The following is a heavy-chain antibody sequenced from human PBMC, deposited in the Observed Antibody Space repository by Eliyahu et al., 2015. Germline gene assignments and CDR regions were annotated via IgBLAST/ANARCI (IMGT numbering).Heavy chain of an antibody. CDR1: GYTFTGYX. Sequence: QVQLVQSGAEVKKPGASVKVSCKASGYTFTGYXMYWVRQAPGQGPEWMGWINPDSGGTNYAQKFQGRVTMTRDTSISTAYMELSRLISDDTAVYYCAREEWSHCGGDCYYFGYWGQGTLVTVSS. V-gene: IGHV1-2*02. J-gene: IGHJ4*02. D-gene: IGHD2-21*02. CDR2: INPDSGGT. CDR3: AREEWSHCGGDCYYFGY.